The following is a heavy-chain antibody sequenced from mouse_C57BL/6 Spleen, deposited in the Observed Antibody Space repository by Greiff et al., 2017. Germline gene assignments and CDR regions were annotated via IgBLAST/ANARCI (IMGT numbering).Heavy chain of an antibody. J-gene: IGHJ1*03. D-gene: IGHD2-1*01. CDR3: ARSGGYYGNYDWYFDV. CDR2: IYPGDGDT. CDR1: GYAFSSYW. V-gene: IGHV1-80*01. Sequence: QVHVKQSGAELVKPGASVKISCKASGYAFSSYWMNWVKQRPGKGLEWIGQIYPGDGDTNYNGKFKGKATLTADKSSSTAYMQLSSLTSEDSAVYFCARSGGYYGNYDWYFDVWGTGTTVTVSS.